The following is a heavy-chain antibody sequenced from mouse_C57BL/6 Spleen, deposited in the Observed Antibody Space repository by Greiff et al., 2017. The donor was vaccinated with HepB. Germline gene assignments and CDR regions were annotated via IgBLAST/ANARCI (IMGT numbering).Heavy chain of an antibody. CDR2: IYPGSGNT. V-gene: IGHV1-76*01. CDR1: GYTFTDYY. J-gene: IGHJ4*01. Sequence: QVQLKESGAELVRPGASVKLSCKASGYTFTDYYINWVKQRPGQGLEWIARIYPGSGNTYYNEKFKGKATLTAEKSSSTAYMQLSSLTSEDSAVYFCPRDHYGSSYPYAMDYWGQGTSVTVSS. CDR3: PRDHYGSSYPYAMDY. D-gene: IGHD1-1*01.